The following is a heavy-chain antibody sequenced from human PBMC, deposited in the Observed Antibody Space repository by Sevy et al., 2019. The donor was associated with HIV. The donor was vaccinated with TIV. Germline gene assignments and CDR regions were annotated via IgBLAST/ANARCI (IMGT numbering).Heavy chain of an antibody. CDR1: GLNFNTNG. Sequence: GGSLRLSCAASGLNFNTNGMSWVRQAPGKGLEWVAGITSGGATYYADSVKGRFTVSRDNSRNTLYLQLNSLRADDTAVFYCAGGDTPMITDLDYWGQRTLVTVSS. J-gene: IGHJ4*02. CDR2: ITSGGAT. CDR3: AGGDTPMITDLDY. V-gene: IGHV3-23*01. D-gene: IGHD3-16*01.